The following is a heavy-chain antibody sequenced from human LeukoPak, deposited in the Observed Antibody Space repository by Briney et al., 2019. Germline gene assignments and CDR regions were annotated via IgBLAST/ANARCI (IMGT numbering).Heavy chain of an antibody. D-gene: IGHD3-3*01. J-gene: IGHJ4*02. CDR3: ADAHDFWSGYLVD. Sequence: GGSLRLSCAASGFTFSSYAMHWVRQAPGKGLEWVAVISYDGSNKYYADSVKGRFTISRDNSKNTLYLQMNSLRAEDTAVYYCADAHDFWSGYLVDWGQGTLVTVSS. CDR2: ISYDGSNK. V-gene: IGHV3-30-3*01. CDR1: GFTFSSYA.